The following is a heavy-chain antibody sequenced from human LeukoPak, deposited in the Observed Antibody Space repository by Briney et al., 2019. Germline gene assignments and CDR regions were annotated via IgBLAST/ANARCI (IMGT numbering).Heavy chain of an antibody. J-gene: IGHJ5*02. CDR2: ISYDGSNK. Sequence: GGSLRLSCAASGFTFSSYAMHWVRQAPGKGLEWVAVISYDGSNKYYADSVKGRFTISRDNSKNTLYLQMNSLRAEDTAVYYCVRVSGFCTNGVCPSFDPWGQGTLVTVSS. V-gene: IGHV3-30-3*01. CDR1: GFTFSSYA. CDR3: VRVSGFCTNGVCPSFDP. D-gene: IGHD2-8*01.